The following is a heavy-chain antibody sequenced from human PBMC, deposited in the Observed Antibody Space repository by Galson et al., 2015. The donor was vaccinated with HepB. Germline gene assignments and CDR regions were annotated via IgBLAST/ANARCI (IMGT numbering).Heavy chain of an antibody. V-gene: IGHV3-15*01. J-gene: IGHJ4*02. CDR2: IKSLTNGGTT. CDR3: ATEFYSNGYNY. Sequence: SLRLSCAASGFTFSDAWMSWVRQSPGKGLEWVGHIKSLTNGGTTDYAAPVKGRFTTSRDDSTSTVYLQMSSLTTEDTAVYYCATEFYSNGYNYWGQGTLVIVSS. D-gene: IGHD5-18*01. CDR1: GFTFSDAW.